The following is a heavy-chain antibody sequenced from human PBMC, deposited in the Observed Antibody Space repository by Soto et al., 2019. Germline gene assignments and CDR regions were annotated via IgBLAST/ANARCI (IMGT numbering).Heavy chain of an antibody. CDR1: GFTFSSYA. J-gene: IGHJ4*02. D-gene: IGHD3-9*01. Sequence: GGSLRLSCAASGFTFSSYAMSWVRQAPGKGLEWVSAISGSGGSTYYADSVKGRFTMSRDNSKITLYLQMNRLRAEDTAVYYCAKGPLGYDILTGYYFDYWGQGTLVTVSS. CDR2: ISGSGGST. CDR3: AKGPLGYDILTGYYFDY. V-gene: IGHV3-23*01.